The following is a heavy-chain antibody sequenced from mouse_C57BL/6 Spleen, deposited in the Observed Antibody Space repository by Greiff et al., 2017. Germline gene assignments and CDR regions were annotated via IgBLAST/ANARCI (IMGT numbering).Heavy chain of an antibody. CDR3: ARAHGAY. Sequence: EVQRVESGPGLVKPSQSLSLTCSVTGYSITSGYYWNWIRQFPGNKLEWMGYISYDGSNNYNPSLKNRISITRDTSKNQFFLKLNSVTTEDTATYYCARAHGAYWGQGTLVTVSA. CDR1: GYSITSGYY. CDR2: ISYDGSN. V-gene: IGHV3-6*01. J-gene: IGHJ3*01.